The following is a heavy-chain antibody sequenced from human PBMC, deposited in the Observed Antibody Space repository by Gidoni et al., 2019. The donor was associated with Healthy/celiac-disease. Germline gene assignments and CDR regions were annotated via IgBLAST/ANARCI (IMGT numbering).Heavy chain of an antibody. V-gene: IGHV4-39*01. CDR2: IYYSGST. CDR3: ARLRSGPQYCSSTSCYTLQFQYYYYYMDV. D-gene: IGHD2-2*02. Sequence: QLQLQESGPGLVKPSETLSLTCTVSGGSISSSSYYWGWIRPPPGKGLEWMGSIYYSGSTYYNPSLKSRVTISVDTSKNQFSLKLSSVTAADTAVYYCARLRSGPQYCSSTSCYTLQFQYYYYYMDVWGKGTTVTVSS. J-gene: IGHJ6*03. CDR1: GGSISSSSYY.